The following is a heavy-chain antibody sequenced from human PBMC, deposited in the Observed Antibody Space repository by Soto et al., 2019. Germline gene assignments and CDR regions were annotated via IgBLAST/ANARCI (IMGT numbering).Heavy chain of an antibody. J-gene: IGHJ5*02. Sequence: QLQLQESGPGLVKPSETLSLTCTVSGGSISSSSYYWGWIRQPPGKGLEWIGSIYYSGSTYYNPSLKSRATIPVDTSKNHFSLKRISVPAADTAVFYCARQRITRFRGVIMPVNCSDPGGQGPLVTVSS. CDR2: IYYSGST. V-gene: IGHV4-39*01. CDR1: GGSISSSSYY. D-gene: IGHD3-10*01. CDR3: ARQRITRFRGVIMPVNCSDP.